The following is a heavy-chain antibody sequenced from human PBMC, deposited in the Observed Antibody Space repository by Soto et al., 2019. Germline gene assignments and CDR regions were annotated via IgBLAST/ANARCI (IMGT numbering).Heavy chain of an antibody. J-gene: IGHJ6*02. CDR3: AREKDFWSGYYTDDRNYYYGMDV. V-gene: IGHV3-21*01. CDR2: ISSSSSSYI. Sequence: PGGSLRLSCAASGFTFSSYSMNWVRQAPGKGLEWVSSISSSSSSYIYYADSVKGRFTISRDNAKNSLYLQMNSLRAEDTAVYYCAREKDFWSGYYTDDRNYYYGMDVWGQGTTVTVSS. D-gene: IGHD3-3*01. CDR1: GFTFSSYS.